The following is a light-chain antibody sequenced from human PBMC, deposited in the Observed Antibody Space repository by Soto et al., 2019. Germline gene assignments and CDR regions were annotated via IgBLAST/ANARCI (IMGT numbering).Light chain of an antibody. CDR3: LQYDTSPLT. J-gene: IGKJ4*01. V-gene: IGKV3-20*01. CDR2: GAS. CDR1: QSISSND. Sequence: EIVLTQSPGTLSLSPGERATISCRASQSISSNDLAWFQQKPGQAPRLLIYGASTRATGIPDRFGGSGSGTDFTLTISSLEPEDFALYHCLQYDTSPLTFGGGTKVEIK.